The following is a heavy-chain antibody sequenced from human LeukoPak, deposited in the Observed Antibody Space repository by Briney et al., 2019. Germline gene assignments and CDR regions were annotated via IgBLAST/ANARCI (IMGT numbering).Heavy chain of an antibody. V-gene: IGHV1-46*01. D-gene: IGHD3-22*01. Sequence: ASVKVSCKASGYTFTSYYMHWVRQGPGQGLEWMGIINPSGGSTSYAQKFQGRVTMTRDTSTSTVYMELSSLRSEDTAVYYCARDGNPTYYYDSSGHYFDYWGQGTLVTVSS. J-gene: IGHJ4*02. CDR1: GYTFTSYY. CDR2: INPSGGST. CDR3: ARDGNPTYYYDSSGHYFDY.